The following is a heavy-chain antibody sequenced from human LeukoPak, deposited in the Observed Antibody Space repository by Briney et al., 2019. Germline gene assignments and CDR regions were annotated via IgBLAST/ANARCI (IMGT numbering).Heavy chain of an antibody. CDR2: INPNSGGT. CDR1: GYTFTGYY. CDR3: ARVGGYYYDSSGYYDGASAFDI. D-gene: IGHD3-22*01. V-gene: IGHV1-2*06. J-gene: IGHJ3*02. Sequence: ASVKVSCKASGYTFTGYYMHWVRQAPGQGLEWMGRINPNSGGTNYAQKFQGRVTMTRDTSISTAYMGLSRLRSDDTAVYYCARVGGYYYDSSGYYDGASAFDIWGQGTMVTVSS.